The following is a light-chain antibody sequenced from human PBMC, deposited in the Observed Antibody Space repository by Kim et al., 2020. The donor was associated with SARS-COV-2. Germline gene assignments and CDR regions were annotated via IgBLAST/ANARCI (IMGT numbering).Light chain of an antibody. J-gene: IGLJ3*02. CDR3: QVWDSSTV. V-gene: IGLV3-9*01. CDR2: RDS. CDR1: NIGSKN. Sequence: SYELTQPLSVSVALGQTARITCGGNNIGSKNVHWYQQKPGQSPVLVSYRDSNRPSGIPERFSGSNSGNTATLTISRAQAGDEADYYCQVWDSSTVFGGGTQLTVL.